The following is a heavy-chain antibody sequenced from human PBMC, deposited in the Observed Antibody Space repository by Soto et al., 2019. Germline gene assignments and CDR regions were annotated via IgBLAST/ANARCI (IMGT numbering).Heavy chain of an antibody. D-gene: IGHD3-22*01. CDR3: APYRDGLVNY. CDR1: GGSIRSYY. CDR2: ISYSGST. J-gene: IGHJ4*02. Sequence: SETLSLTCTVSGGSIRSYYWSWIRQPPGKGLEWIGYISYSGSTTYNSSLKSRVTISVDTSKNQFSLKLSSVTAADTAVYYWAPYRDGLVNYWGQGTLVTVSS. V-gene: IGHV4-59*08.